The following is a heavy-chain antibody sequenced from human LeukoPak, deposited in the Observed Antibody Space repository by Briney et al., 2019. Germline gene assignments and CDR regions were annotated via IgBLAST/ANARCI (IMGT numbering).Heavy chain of an antibody. J-gene: IGHJ4*02. CDR1: GFTFSSYA. CDR3: AKDGKELWFPLDY. Sequence: GGSLRLSCAASGFTFSSYATSWVRQAPGKGLEWVSAISGSGGSTYYADSVKGRFTISRDNSKNTLYLQMNSLRAEDTAVYYCAKDGKELWFPLDYWGQGTLVTVSS. D-gene: IGHD5-18*01. V-gene: IGHV3-23*01. CDR2: ISGSGGST.